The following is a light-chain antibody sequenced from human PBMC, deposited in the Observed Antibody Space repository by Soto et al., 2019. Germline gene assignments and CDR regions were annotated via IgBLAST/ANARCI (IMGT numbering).Light chain of an antibody. V-gene: IGLV2-14*01. CDR1: SSDIGTYNY. CDR3: SLYTSGSTVV. J-gene: IGLJ2*01. CDR2: EVI. Sequence: QSALTQPASVSGSPGQSITISCTGTSSDIGTYNYVSWYRQYPGQTPKLLIYEVINRPSGVSNRFSGSKSGNTASLTISGLQAEDEADYYCSLYTSGSTVVFGGGTKLTVL.